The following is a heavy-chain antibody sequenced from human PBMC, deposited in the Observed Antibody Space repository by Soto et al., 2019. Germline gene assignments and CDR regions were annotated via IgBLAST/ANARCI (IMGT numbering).Heavy chain of an antibody. J-gene: IGHJ5*02. Sequence: QVQLQESGPGLVKPSGTLSLTCGVSGDSISKNNWWIWVRQPPGKGLEWIGEIYHSGTTNYNPSHKSRGTRSVDNSKNQFSLKLTSVTAADTAVYYCARSGYTTRQGWFDPWGQGTLVIVSS. D-gene: IGHD3-9*01. CDR1: GDSISKNNW. CDR3: ARSGYTTRQGWFDP. V-gene: IGHV4-4*02. CDR2: IYHSGTT.